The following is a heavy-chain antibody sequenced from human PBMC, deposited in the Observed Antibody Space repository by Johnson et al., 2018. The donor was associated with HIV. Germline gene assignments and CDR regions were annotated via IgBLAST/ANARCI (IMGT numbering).Heavy chain of an antibody. CDR3: ARELRIAARGLAFDI. CDR1: GFTFSSYA. J-gene: IGHJ3*02. D-gene: IGHD6-6*01. V-gene: IGHV3-30*04. Sequence: QVQLVESGGGVVQPGMSLRLSCAASGFTFSSYAMHWVRQAPGKGLEWVAVISYDGSNKYYADSVKGRFTISRDNSKNTLYLQMNSLRAEDTAVYYCARELRIAARGLAFDIWGQGTVVTVSS. CDR2: ISYDGSNK.